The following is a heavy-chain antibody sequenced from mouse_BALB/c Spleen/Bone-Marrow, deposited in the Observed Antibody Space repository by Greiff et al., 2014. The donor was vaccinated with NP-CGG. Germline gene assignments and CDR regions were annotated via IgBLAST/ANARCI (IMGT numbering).Heavy chain of an antibody. D-gene: IGHD2-1*01. CDR2: IRNKANGYTT. V-gene: IGHV7-3*02. J-gene: IGHJ1*01. CDR1: GFTFTDYY. Sequence: EVKLEESGGGLVQPGGSLRLSCATSGFTFTDYYMSWVRQPPGKALEWLGFIRNKANGYTTEYSASVKGRFTISRDNSQSILYLQMNTLRAEDSATYYCARDKNYGSYWYFDVWGAGTTVTVPS. CDR3: ARDKNYGSYWYFDV.